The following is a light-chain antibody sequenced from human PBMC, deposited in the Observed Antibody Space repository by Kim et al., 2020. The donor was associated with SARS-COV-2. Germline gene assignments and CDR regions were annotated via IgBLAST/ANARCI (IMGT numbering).Light chain of an antibody. J-gene: IGKJ2*01. CDR2: AAS. CDR1: KSISSY. Sequence: ASVGDRVTITCRASKSISSYLNWYQQKPGKAPKLLIYAASSLQSGVPSRFSGSGSGTDFTLTISSLQPEDFATYYCQQSYSTLMYTFGQGTKLEI. V-gene: IGKV1-39*01. CDR3: QQSYSTLMYT.